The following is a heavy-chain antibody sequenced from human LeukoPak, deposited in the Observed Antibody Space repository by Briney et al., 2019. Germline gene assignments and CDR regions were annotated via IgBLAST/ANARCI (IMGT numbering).Heavy chain of an antibody. V-gene: IGHV3-21*01. J-gene: IGHJ6*03. D-gene: IGHD5-24*01. CDR1: GFTFSSYS. CDR2: ISSSSGCI. CDR3: ARGMATIDGYYYYMDV. Sequence: PGGSLRLSCAASGFTFSSYSMNWVRQAPGKGLEWVSSISSSSGCIYYADSVKGRFTISRDNAKNSLYLQMNSLRAEDTAVYYCARGMATIDGYYYYMDVWGKGTTVTVSS.